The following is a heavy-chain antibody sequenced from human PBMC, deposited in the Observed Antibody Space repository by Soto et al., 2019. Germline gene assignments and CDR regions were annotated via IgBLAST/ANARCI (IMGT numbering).Heavy chain of an antibody. CDR2: IYYSGST. CDR1: GGSSSDRGYY. CDR3: ARHKGGYYSGVDV. D-gene: IGHD3-16*01. Sequence: PLEMLCLTCTVSGGSSSDRGYYWIWISQHPGKGLEWIGYIYYSGSTYYNPSLKSRVTISVATSKNQFSLKLSSVTAADTAVYYCARHKGGYYSGVDVWGQGTTVTGSS. J-gene: IGHJ6*02. V-gene: IGHV4-31*03.